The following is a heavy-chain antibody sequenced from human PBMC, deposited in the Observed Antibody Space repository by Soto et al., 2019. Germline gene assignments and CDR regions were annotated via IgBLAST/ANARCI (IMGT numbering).Heavy chain of an antibody. V-gene: IGHV3-23*01. D-gene: IGHD3-10*01. CDR2: ISGSGGST. CDR1: GFTFSSYA. CDR3: AKDRRMVRGVIIRHFDY. Sequence: GGSLRLSCAASGFTFSSYAMSWVRQAPGKGLEWVSAISGSGGSTYYADSVKGRFTISRDNSKNTLYLQMNSLRAEDTAVDYCAKDRRMVRGVIIRHFDYWGQGTLVTVSS. J-gene: IGHJ4*02.